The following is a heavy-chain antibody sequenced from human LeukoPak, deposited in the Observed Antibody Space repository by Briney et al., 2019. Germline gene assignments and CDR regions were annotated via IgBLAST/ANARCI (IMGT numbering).Heavy chain of an antibody. D-gene: IGHD3-16*02. CDR1: GCTFTSYA. J-gene: IGHJ4*02. CDR3: AREDVVDYVWGSYRF. Sequence: ASVKVSCKASGCTFTSYAMHWVRQAPGQRLEWMGWINAGNGNTKYSQKFQGRVTITRDTSASTAYMELSSLRSEDTAMYYCAREDVVDYVWGSYRFWGQGTLVTVSS. CDR2: INAGNGNT. V-gene: IGHV1-3*01.